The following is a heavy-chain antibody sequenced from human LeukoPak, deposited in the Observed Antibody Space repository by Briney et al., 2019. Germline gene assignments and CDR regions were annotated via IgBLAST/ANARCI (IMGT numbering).Heavy chain of an antibody. V-gene: IGHV4-61*02. Sequence: PSETLSLTCTVSGGSISSGSYYWSWIRQPAGKGLEWIGRMYTSGSTNYNPSLKSRVTISVDTSKNQFSLKLSSVTAADTAVYYCARVQGPGSGSYYYFDYWGQGTLVTVSS. CDR1: GGSISSGSYY. J-gene: IGHJ4*02. CDR3: ARVQGPGSGSYYYFDY. CDR2: MYTSGST. D-gene: IGHD1-26*01.